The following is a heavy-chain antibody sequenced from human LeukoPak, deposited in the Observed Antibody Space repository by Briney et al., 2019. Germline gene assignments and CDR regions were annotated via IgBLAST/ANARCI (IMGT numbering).Heavy chain of an antibody. CDR2: SHYSGNT. CDR3: ARDPVSNYARGWYYYMDV. J-gene: IGHJ6*03. Sequence: PSETLSLTCTVSGGSIGNYYWNWIRQPPRKGLEWIGNSHYSGNTNYNPSLESRVTISVDTSKNQLSLKLSSVTAADTAVYYCARDPVSNYARGWYYYMDVWGKGTTVTVSS. D-gene: IGHD4-11*01. CDR1: GGSIGNYY. V-gene: IGHV4-59*01.